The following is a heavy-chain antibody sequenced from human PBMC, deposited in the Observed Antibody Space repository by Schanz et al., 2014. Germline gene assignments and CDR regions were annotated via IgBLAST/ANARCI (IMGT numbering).Heavy chain of an antibody. V-gene: IGHV4-39*01. Sequence: QLQLRESGPGLVKPSETLSLICSVSGTSITSSTYYWGWIRQPPGKGPEWIGSISYSGNTYYTPSLKSRVPITLDSSKTHFPLKLPSVTAADTAVYYCARPSSVVGITGWFDTWGQGTLVTVSS. CDR1: GTSITSSTYY. CDR2: ISYSGNT. CDR3: ARPSSVVGITGWFDT. J-gene: IGHJ5*02. D-gene: IGHD3-22*01.